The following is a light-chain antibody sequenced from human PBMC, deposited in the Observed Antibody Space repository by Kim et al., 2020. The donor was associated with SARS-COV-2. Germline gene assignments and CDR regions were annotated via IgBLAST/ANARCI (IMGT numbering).Light chain of an antibody. CDR2: GKN. V-gene: IGLV3-19*01. CDR1: SLRSYY. Sequence: LGQTVRITCPGDSLRSYYASWYQQKPGQAPVLVIYGKNNRPSGIPDRFSGSSSGNTASLTITGAQAEDEADYYCNSRDSSGNHVVFGGGTKLTVL. J-gene: IGLJ2*01. CDR3: NSRDSSGNHVV.